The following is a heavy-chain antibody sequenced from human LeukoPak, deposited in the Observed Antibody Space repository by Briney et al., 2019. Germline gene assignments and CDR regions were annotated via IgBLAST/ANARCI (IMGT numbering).Heavy chain of an antibody. V-gene: IGHV1-69*13. J-gene: IGHJ3*02. D-gene: IGHD3-3*01. CDR2: IIPIFGTA. CDR1: GGTFSSYA. CDR3: ARSNDDFWSDAFDI. Sequence: ASVKVSCKASGGTFSSYAISWVRQAPGQGLEWMGGIIPIFGTANYAQKFQGRVTITADESTSTAYMELSSLRSEDTAVYYCARSNDDFWSDAFDIWGQGTMVTVSS.